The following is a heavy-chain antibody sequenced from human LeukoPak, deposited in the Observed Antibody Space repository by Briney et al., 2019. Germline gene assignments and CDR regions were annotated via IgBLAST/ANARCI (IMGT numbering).Heavy chain of an antibody. J-gene: IGHJ6*02. V-gene: IGHV1-3*01. CDR3: ARDRCSGGSCYYYHYGMDV. Sequence: GASVKVSCKASGYTFTSYAMHWVRQAPGQRLEWMGWINAGNGNTKYSQKFQGRVTITRDTSASTAYMELSSLRSEDTAVYYCARDRCSGGSCYYYHYGMDVWGQGTTVTVSS. CDR2: INAGNGNT. D-gene: IGHD2-15*01. CDR1: GYTFTSYA.